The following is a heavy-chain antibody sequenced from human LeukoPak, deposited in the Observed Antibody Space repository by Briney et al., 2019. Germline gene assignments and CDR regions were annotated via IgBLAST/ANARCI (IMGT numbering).Heavy chain of an antibody. CDR1: DGSISSSSYY. J-gene: IGHJ4*02. CDR2: VYYTGAS. V-gene: IGHV4-39*07. Sequence: PSETLSLTCTVSDGSISSSSYYWGWIRQPPGKGLEWIGSVYYTGASYYNPSPKSRVTISIDTSKNHFSLNLTSVTAADTAVYYCARGAPPQNWGQGALVTVSS. CDR3: ARGAPPQN.